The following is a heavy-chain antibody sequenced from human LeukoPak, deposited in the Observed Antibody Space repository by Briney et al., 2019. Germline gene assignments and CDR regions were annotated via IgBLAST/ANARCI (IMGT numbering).Heavy chain of an antibody. V-gene: IGHV3-30*12. CDR2: ISYDGTNK. Sequence: GGSLRLSCTASGFTFNNYGMNWIRQAPGKGLEWVAVISYDGTNKYYMDSVKGRFTTSRDDSRNTAYLQMNSLRAEDTALYYCARGGGQWHVDYWGQGTLVTVSS. D-gene: IGHD6-19*01. CDR3: ARGGGQWHVDY. J-gene: IGHJ4*02. CDR1: GFTFNNYG.